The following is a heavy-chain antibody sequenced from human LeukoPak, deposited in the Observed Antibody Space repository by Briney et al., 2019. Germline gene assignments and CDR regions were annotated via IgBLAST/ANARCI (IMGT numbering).Heavy chain of an antibody. D-gene: IGHD6-13*01. J-gene: IGHJ4*02. CDR3: APGWAAVDVY. CDR1: RGSFGDYD. Sequence: SETLSLTCALYRGSFGDYDWSWVRQPPGKGLEWIGEINHSGRTNYNPSLKSRVSISVDTSKNQFSMKLNSVTAADTAVYFCAPGWAAVDVYWAQGTLVTVSS. CDR2: INHSGRT. V-gene: IGHV4-34*01.